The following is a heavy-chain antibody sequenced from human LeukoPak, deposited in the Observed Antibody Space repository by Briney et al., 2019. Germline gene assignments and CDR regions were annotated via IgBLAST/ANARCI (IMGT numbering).Heavy chain of an antibody. CDR3: ARDSGSYYFDY. Sequence: PSETLSLTCTVSGGSFSSGGFSWSWIGQHPGKGLEWIGYIYYSGSTYYNPSLKSRVTISVDTSKNQFSLKLSSVTAADTAVYYCARDSGSYYFDYWGQGTLVTVSS. D-gene: IGHD1-26*01. CDR2: IYYSGST. CDR1: GGSFSSGGFS. V-gene: IGHV4-31*03. J-gene: IGHJ4*02.